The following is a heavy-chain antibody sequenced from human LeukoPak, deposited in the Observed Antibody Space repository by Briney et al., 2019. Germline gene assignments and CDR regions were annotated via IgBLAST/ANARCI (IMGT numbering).Heavy chain of an antibody. CDR1: GFTFSSYD. D-gene: IGHD6-19*01. Sequence: DPGGSLRLSCAASGFTFSSYDMHWVRQVTGKGLEWVSAIGTAGDTYYPGSVKGRFTISRENAKNSLYLQMNSLRAGDTAVYYCARVVSSGWYYFDYWGQGTPVTVSS. CDR2: IGTAGDT. V-gene: IGHV3-13*01. J-gene: IGHJ4*02. CDR3: ARVVSSGWYYFDY.